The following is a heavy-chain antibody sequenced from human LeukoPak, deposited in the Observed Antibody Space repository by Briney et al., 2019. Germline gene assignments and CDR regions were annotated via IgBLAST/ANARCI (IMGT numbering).Heavy chain of an antibody. D-gene: IGHD3-22*01. V-gene: IGHV4-59*01. CDR1: GGSISSYY. CDR2: IYYSGST. Sequence: PSETLSLTCTVSGGSISSYYWSWIRQPPGKGLEWIGYIYYSGSTNYNPSLKSRVTISVDTSKNQFSLKLSSVTAADTAVYYCASYDSSAYDAFDIWGQGTMVTVSS. J-gene: IGHJ3*02. CDR3: ASYDSSAYDAFDI.